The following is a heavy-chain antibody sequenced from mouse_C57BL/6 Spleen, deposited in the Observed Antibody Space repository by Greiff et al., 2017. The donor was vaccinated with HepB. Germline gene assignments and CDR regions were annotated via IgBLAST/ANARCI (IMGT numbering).Heavy chain of an antibody. D-gene: IGHD2-4*01. Sequence: QVQLQQPGAELVMPGASVKLSCKASGYTFTSYWMHWVKQRPGQGLGWIGEIDPSDSYTNYNQKFKGKSTLTVDKSSSTAYMQLSSLTSEDSAVYYCARWDYDNFDYWGQGTTLTVSS. CDR2: IDPSDSYT. CDR3: ARWDYDNFDY. V-gene: IGHV1-69*01. J-gene: IGHJ2*01. CDR1: GYTFTSYW.